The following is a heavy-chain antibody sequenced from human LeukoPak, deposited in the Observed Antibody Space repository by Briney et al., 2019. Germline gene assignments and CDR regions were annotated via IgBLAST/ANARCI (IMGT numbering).Heavy chain of an antibody. J-gene: IGHJ6*03. CDR1: GGSNISYY. CDR2: IYYSGST. Sequence: SETLSLTCTVSGGSNISYYWSWIRQPPGKGLEWIGYIYYSGSTNYNPSLKSRVTISVDTSKNQFSLKLSSVTAADTAVYYCASTPITIFGVVVYYYDMDVWGKGTTVTVSS. CDR3: ASTPITIFGVVVYYYDMDV. V-gene: IGHV4-59*01. D-gene: IGHD3-3*01.